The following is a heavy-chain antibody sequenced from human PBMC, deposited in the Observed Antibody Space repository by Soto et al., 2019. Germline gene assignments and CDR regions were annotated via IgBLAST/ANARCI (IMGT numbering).Heavy chain of an antibody. V-gene: IGHV1-8*02. Sequence: ASVKVSCTASGGTFSSYDINWVRQATGQGLEWMGWMNPNSGNTVYAQKFQGRVTMTRNTSISTAYMELSSLRSEDTAVYYCAKGMIAEGEDFDYWGQGTLVTVSS. CDR2: MNPNSGNT. D-gene: IGHD3-22*01. CDR1: GGTFSSYD. CDR3: AKGMIAEGEDFDY. J-gene: IGHJ4*02.